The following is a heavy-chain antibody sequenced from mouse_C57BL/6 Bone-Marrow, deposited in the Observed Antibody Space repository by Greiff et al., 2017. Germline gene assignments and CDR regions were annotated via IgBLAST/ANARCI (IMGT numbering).Heavy chain of an antibody. CDR1: GFTFTSYW. CDR2: ISPSSGYT. V-gene: IGHV1-7*01. Sequence: QVQLKESGAGLAKPGASLKLSCTASGFTFTSYWMHWVKQTPGQGLEWIGYISPSSGYTKYNQKFKDQATLTADKSSSTAYMQLSSLTYEDSAVYYCARGGTAQVLFAYWGQGTLVTVSA. CDR3: ARGGTAQVLFAY. D-gene: IGHD3-2*02. J-gene: IGHJ3*01.